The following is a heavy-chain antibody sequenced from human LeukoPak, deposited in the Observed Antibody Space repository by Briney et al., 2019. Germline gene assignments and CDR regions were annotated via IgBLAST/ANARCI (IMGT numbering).Heavy chain of an antibody. J-gene: IGHJ3*02. CDR1: GFTFSSYA. CDR3: ARALWIQLDDAFDI. Sequence: GGSLRLSCAASGFTFSSYAMHWVRQAPGKGPEWVAVISYDGSNKYYADSVKGRFTISRDNSKNTLYLQMNSLRAEDTAVYYCARALWIQLDDAFDIWGQGTMVTVSS. V-gene: IGHV3-30-3*01. CDR2: ISYDGSNK. D-gene: IGHD5-18*01.